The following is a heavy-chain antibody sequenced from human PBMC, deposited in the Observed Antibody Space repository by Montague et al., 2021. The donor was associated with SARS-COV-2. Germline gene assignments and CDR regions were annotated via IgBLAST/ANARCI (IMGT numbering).Heavy chain of an antibody. CDR2: IYYDGYT. V-gene: IGHV4-59*01. J-gene: IGHJ3*02. CDR3: ARGGATYYYDTSGYVNAFDT. D-gene: IGHD3-22*01. CDR1: GDSISTYY. Sequence: SETLSLTCTVSGDSISTYYWSWFRQPPGKGLEWIGYIYYDGYTNYNPSLKSRVTISVDTSKNQFSLRLSSVTAADTAVYFCARGGATYYYDTSGYVNAFDTWGQGTMVTVSS.